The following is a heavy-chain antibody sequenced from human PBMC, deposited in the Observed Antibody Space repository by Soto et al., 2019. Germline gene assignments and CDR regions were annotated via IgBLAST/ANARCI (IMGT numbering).Heavy chain of an antibody. CDR1: GGSISSGGYY. CDR3: ARDFVGRYDSSGGGY. V-gene: IGHV4-31*03. J-gene: IGHJ4*02. D-gene: IGHD3-22*01. CDR2: IYYSGST. Sequence: QVQLQESGPGLVKPSQTLSLTCTVSGGSISSGGYYWSWIRQHPGKGLEWIGYIYYSGSTYYNPSLQSRVTISVDTSKNQFSLKLSSVTAADTAVYYCARDFVGRYDSSGGGYWGQGTLVTVSS.